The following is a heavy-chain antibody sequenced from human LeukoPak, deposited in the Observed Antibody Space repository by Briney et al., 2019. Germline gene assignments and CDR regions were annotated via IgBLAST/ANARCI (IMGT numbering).Heavy chain of an antibody. CDR3: ARAYYSTSWFPH. CDR2: INHSGRT. V-gene: IGHV4-34*01. Sequence: PSETLSLTCAVSGVSLSGYYWGWIRQTPGKGLEWIGEINHSGRTNYNPSLKSRVTISADTSKNQLSLELRSVTAADTAVYYCARAYYSTSWFPHWGQGALVTVSS. D-gene: IGHD3-10*01. J-gene: IGHJ5*02. CDR1: GVSLSGYY.